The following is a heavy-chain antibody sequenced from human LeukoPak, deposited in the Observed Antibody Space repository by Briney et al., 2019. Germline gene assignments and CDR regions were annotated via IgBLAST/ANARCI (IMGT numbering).Heavy chain of an antibody. CDR3: ARGPRNDP. CDR2: VHPDTGYA. CDR1: GYTFTSYG. V-gene: IGHV1-8*02. J-gene: IGHJ5*02. Sequence: SVKVSCKASGYTFTSYGINWVRQAAGQGLEWMGWVHPDTGYADYAQKFQGRVTMTSDTSISTAYMELSSLRSDDTAVYFCARGPRNDPWGQRTLVTVSS. D-gene: IGHD1-14*01.